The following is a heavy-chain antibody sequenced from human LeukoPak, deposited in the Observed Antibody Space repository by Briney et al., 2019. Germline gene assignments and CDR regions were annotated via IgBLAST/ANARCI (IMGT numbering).Heavy chain of an antibody. Sequence: SQTLSLTCAISGDSVSSNSAAWNWIRQSPSRGLEWLGRTYYRSKWYNDYAVSVKSRITINPDTSKNQFSLQLNSVTPEDTAVYYCARSNGKEATQSNWFDPWGQGTLVTVSS. CDR2: TYYRSKWYN. CDR1: GDSVSSNSAA. CDR3: ARSNGKEATQSNWFDP. D-gene: IGHD5-12*01. V-gene: IGHV6-1*01. J-gene: IGHJ5*02.